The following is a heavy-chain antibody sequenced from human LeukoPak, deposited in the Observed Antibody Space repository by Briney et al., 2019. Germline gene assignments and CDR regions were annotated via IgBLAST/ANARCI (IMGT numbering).Heavy chain of an antibody. Sequence: SVKVSCKASGGTFSSYAISWVRQAPGQGLEWMGGIIPIFGTANYAQKFQGRVTITADKSTSTAYMELGSLRSEDTAVYYCARDGSYGPYNWFDPWGQGTLVTVSS. CDR3: ARDGSYGPYNWFDP. CDR2: IIPIFGTA. CDR1: GGTFSSYA. V-gene: IGHV1-69*06. J-gene: IGHJ5*02. D-gene: IGHD5-18*01.